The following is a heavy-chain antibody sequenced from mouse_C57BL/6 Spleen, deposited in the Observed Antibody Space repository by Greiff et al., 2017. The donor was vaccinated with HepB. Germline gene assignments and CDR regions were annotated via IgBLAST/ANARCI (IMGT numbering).Heavy chain of an antibody. J-gene: IGHJ4*01. D-gene: IGHD1-1*01. V-gene: IGHV5-17*01. CDR1: GFTFSDYG. Sequence: EVQVVESGGGLVKPGGSLKLSCAASGFTFSDYGMHWVRQAPEKGLEWVAYISSGSSTIYYADTVKGRFTISRDNAKNTLFLQMTSLRSEDTAMYYCARDYYDSSYYAMDYWGQGTSVTVSS. CDR3: ARDYYDSSYYAMDY. CDR2: ISSGSSTI.